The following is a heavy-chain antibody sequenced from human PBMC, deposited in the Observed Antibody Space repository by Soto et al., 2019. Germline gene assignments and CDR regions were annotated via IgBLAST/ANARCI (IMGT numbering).Heavy chain of an antibody. V-gene: IGHV3-15*01. CDR2: IKSKTDGGTT. CDR3: TADLREEYYYYYGMDG. J-gene: IGHJ6*02. D-gene: IGHD3-16*01. CDR1: GFTFSIAW. Sequence: PGGSLRPSFPASGFTFSIAWRSWVRQAPGKGLEWVGRIKSKTDGGTTDYAAPVKGRFTSSRDQSKNTLYLQMNSLKTEDTAVYYCTADLREEYYYYYGMDGWGQGTTVTVSS.